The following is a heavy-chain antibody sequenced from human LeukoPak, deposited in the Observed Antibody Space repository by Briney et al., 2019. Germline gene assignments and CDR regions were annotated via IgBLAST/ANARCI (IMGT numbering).Heavy chain of an antibody. CDR3: ARSLSTTGLR. CDR2: IYYSGST. J-gene: IGHJ4*02. V-gene: IGHV4-39*01. Sequence: PSETLSLTCTVSGGSISSSSYYWGWIRQPPGKGLEWIGSIYYSGSTYYNPSLKSRVTISVDTSKNQFSLKLSSVTAADTAVYYCARSLSTTGLRWGQGTLVTVSS. D-gene: IGHD1-1*01. CDR1: GGSISSSSYY.